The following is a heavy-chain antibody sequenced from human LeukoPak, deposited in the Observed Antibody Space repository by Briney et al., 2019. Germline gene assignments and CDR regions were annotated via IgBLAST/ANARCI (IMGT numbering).Heavy chain of an antibody. CDR2: ISGSGGST. V-gene: IGHV3-23*01. CDR1: GFSFTNYA. J-gene: IGHJ4*02. CDR3: AKDPYDSSGYYFPRHYYFDY. D-gene: IGHD3-22*01. Sequence: GGSLRLSCAASGFSFTNYAMSWVRQAPGKGLEWVSAISGSGGSTCYADSVKGRFTISRDNSKNTLYLQMNSLRDEDTAVYYCAKDPYDSSGYYFPRHYYFDYWGQGTLVTVSS.